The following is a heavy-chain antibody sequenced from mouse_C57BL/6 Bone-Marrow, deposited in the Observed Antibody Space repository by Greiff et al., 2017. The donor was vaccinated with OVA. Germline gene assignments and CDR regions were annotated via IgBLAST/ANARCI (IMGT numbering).Heavy chain of an antibody. CDR2: IDPSDSET. Sequence: VQLQQPGAELVRPGSSVKLSCKASGYTFTSYWMHWVKQRPIQGLEWIGNIDPSDSETHYNQKFKDKATLTVDKSSSTAYMQLSSLASEDSAVYYCARSGAYYFDYWGQGTTLTVSS. J-gene: IGHJ2*01. D-gene: IGHD4-1*01. V-gene: IGHV1-52*01. CDR3: ARSGAYYFDY. CDR1: GYTFTSYW.